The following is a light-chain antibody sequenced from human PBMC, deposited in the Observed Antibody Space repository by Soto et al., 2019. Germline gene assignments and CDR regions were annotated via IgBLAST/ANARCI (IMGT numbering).Light chain of an antibody. CDR2: RAS. CDR1: QSVSTH. Sequence: EIVVTQFPATLSVSPGERATLSCRTSQSVSTHLAWFQQRPGQTPKVLIYRASSRATGIPDRFSGSGSGTDFTLTISRLEPEDFAVYYCQQYGSSPLTFGGGTKVEIK. V-gene: IGKV3-20*01. CDR3: QQYGSSPLT. J-gene: IGKJ4*01.